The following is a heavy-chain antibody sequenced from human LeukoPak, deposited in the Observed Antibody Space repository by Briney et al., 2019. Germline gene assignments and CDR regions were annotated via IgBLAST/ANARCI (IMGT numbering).Heavy chain of an antibody. Sequence: GRPLRLSCVASGFTFSSYAMHWVRQAPGKGRGWVAVISYDGSKKYYADSVKGRFTISRENSKNTLYLQMKSLRAEDTAVYYCAKVHGWLRLGEYYFDYWGQGTVVSVFS. CDR2: ISYDGSKK. V-gene: IGHV3-30-3*01. J-gene: IGHJ4*02. CDR1: GFTFSSYA. CDR3: AKVHGWLRLGEYYFDY. D-gene: IGHD3-16*01.